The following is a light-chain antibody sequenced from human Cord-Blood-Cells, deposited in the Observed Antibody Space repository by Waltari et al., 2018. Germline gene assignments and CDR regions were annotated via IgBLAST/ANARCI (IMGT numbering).Light chain of an antibody. CDR1: QSVSSY. CDR3: QQRSNWPLT. Sequence: EIVLTQSRATLSLSPGERATLSCRASQSVSSYLAWYQQKPGQAPRLLIYDASNRATGIPARFCGSGSGTDFTLTISSLEPEDFAVYYCQQRSNWPLTFGGGTKVEIK. V-gene: IGKV3-11*01. CDR2: DAS. J-gene: IGKJ4*01.